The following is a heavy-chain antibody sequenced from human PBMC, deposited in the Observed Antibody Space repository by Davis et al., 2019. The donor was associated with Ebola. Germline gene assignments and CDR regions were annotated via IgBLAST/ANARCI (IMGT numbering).Heavy chain of an antibody. Sequence: GESLKISCAASGFTFSSYWMSWVRQAPGKGLEWVANIKQDGSEKYYVDSVKGRFTISRDNAKNSLYLQMNSLRAEDTAVYYCAVTIVGVATPDYWGQGTLVNVSS. CDR1: GFTFSSYW. V-gene: IGHV3-7*01. CDR2: IKQDGSEK. J-gene: IGHJ4*02. CDR3: AVTIVGVATPDY. D-gene: IGHD3-3*01.